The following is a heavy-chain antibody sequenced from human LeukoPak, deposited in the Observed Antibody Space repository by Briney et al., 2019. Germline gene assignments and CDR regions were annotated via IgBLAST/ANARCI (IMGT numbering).Heavy chain of an antibody. J-gene: IGHJ4*02. CDR3: AREPSGTAIDY. CDR1: GFTFSSYS. V-gene: IGHV3-21*01. Sequence: GSLRLSCAASGFTFSSYSMNWVRQAPGKGLEWVSSISSSSSYIYYADSVKGRFTIPRDNAKNSLYLQMNSLRAEDTAVYYCAREPSGTAIDYWGQGTLVTVSS. CDR2: ISSSSSYI. D-gene: IGHD1-1*01.